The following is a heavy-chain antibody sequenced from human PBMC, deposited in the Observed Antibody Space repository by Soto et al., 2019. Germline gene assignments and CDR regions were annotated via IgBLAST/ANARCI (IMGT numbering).Heavy chain of an antibody. CDR2: ISISGGTT. CDR3: ARDNRILSA. Sequence: GGSLRLSCAASGFSFSSFDMNWVRQAPGKGLEWVSYISISGGTTYYADSVKGRFTMSRDNAKNSLYLQMNSLRDEDTAVYYCARDNRILSAWGQGTTVTVSS. CDR1: GFSFSSFD. V-gene: IGHV3-48*02. J-gene: IGHJ6*02.